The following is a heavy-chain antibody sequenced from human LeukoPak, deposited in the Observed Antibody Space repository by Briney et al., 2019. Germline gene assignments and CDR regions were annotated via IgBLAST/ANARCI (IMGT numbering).Heavy chain of an antibody. CDR2: IKQDGSEK. D-gene: IGHD2/OR15-2a*01. CDR3: VRGAYYAAY. Sequence: GGSLRLSCAASGFTLSDYWMSWVRQTPGKGLEWVANIKQDGSEKNYVGSVKGRFNIFRDNVKNGLYLQMNSLRVGDTGTYYRVRGAYYAAYWGQGTLVTVSS. CDR1: GFTLSDYW. J-gene: IGHJ4*02. V-gene: IGHV3-7*01.